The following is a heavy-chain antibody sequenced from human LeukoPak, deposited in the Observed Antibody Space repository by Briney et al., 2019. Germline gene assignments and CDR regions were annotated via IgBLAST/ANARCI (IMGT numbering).Heavy chain of an antibody. CDR1: GGSFSGYY. CDR2: INHSGST. J-gene: IGHJ4*02. Sequence: SETLSLTCAVYGGSFSGYYWSWIRQPPGKGLEWIGEINHSGSTNYNPSLKSRVTISVDTSKNQFSLKLSSVTAADTAVYYCASEPVDFWSGYQFDYWGQGTLVTVSS. V-gene: IGHV4-34*01. CDR3: ASEPVDFWSGYQFDY. D-gene: IGHD3-3*01.